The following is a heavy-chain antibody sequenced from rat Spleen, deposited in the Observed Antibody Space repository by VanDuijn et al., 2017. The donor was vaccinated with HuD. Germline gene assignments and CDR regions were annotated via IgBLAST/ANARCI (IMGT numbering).Heavy chain of an antibody. CDR1: GFTFSRFP. Sequence: EVQLVESGGGLVQSGRSLKLSCAASGFTFSRFPMAWVRQAPTKGLEWVASITTGGGNTYYRDSVKGRFTISRDNAKNTLYLQMNNLRSEDTAMYYCAMDYYDGSYHYVMDAWGQGASVTVSS. D-gene: IGHD1-12*02. CDR2: ITTGGGNT. J-gene: IGHJ4*01. V-gene: IGHV5S13*01. CDR3: AMDYYDGSYHYVMDA.